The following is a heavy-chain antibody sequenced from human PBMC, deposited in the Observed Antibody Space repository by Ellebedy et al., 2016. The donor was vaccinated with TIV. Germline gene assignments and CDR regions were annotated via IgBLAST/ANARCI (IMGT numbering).Heavy chain of an antibody. V-gene: IGHV3-53*01. J-gene: IGHJ4*02. CDR1: GFTVSSNY. D-gene: IGHD6-13*01. CDR2: IYSGGST. CDR3: ASSSWSKGGDY. Sequence: GGSLRLSCAASGFTVSSNYMSWVRQAPGKGLEWVSVIYSGGSTYYADSVKGRFTISRDNSKTTLYLQMNSLRAEDTAVYYCASSSWSKGGDYWGQGTLVTVSS.